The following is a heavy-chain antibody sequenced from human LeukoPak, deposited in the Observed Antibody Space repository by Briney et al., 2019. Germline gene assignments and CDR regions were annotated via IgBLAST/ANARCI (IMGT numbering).Heavy chain of an antibody. CDR1: GFTLSNYD. V-gene: IGHV3-48*03. D-gene: IGHD3-3*01. CDR3: ARDGSFGFFDY. J-gene: IGHJ4*02. CDR2: ISSGGSAK. Sequence: GGSLRLSCTASGFTLSNYDINWVRQAPGKGLEWISYISSGGSAKYYAESVKGRFTISRDNSENSLYLQMNSLRVEDTAIYYCARDGSFGFFDYWGQGTLVTVSS.